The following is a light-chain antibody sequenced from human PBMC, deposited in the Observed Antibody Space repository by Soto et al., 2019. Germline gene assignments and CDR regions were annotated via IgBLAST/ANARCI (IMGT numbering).Light chain of an antibody. CDR1: QSVSNNY. CDR2: GAS. J-gene: IGKJ1*01. V-gene: IGKV3-20*01. Sequence: EILFTQSPGTLCLSPGERATLSCRASQSVSNNYLAWHQQQPGQAPRLLIYGASNRATGIPDRLSGSGSGTDFTLPISRLEPEDVAVYDCQQYGSSGTFGQGTKVDI. CDR3: QQYGSSGT.